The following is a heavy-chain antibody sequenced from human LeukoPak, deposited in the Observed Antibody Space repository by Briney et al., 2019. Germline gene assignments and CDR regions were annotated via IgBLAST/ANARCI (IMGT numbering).Heavy chain of an antibody. Sequence: PGGSLRLSCTASRFTLSNAWMSWVRHIPGKGLEWVSAISGSGGSTYYADSVKGRFTISRDNSKNTLYLQMNSLRAEDTAVYYCAKDRSALPGGWFDPWGQGTLVTVSS. V-gene: IGHV3-23*01. CDR3: AKDRSALPGGWFDP. CDR1: RFTLSNAW. CDR2: ISGSGGST. D-gene: IGHD1-26*01. J-gene: IGHJ5*02.